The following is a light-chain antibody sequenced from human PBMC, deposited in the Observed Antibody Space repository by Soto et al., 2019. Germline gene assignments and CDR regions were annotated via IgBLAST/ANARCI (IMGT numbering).Light chain of an antibody. CDR2: LAT. CDR1: QSVGSY. Sequence: DFQMNQSPSSLSASVGDRVTITCRASQSVGSYLSWYQQKPGKAPKLLISLATTLQSGVPSRFAGSESGTDCTLTISSLQPEDCGTYYCQQSYINPITFGQGTRLEIK. CDR3: QQSYINPIT. J-gene: IGKJ5*01. V-gene: IGKV1-39*01.